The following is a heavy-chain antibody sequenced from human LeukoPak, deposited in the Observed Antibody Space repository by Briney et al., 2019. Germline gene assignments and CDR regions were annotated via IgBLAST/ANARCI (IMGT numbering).Heavy chain of an antibody. CDR2: IIPIFGTA. V-gene: IGHV1-69*06. CDR3: ARVWLLHTRWSSEYYFDY. D-gene: IGHD3-22*01. Sequence: GASVKVSCKASGYTFTSYGISWVRQAPGQGLEWMGGIIPIFGTANYAQKFQGRVTITADKSTSTAYMELSSLRSEDTAVYYCARVWLLHTRWSSEYYFDYWGQGTLVTVSS. CDR1: GYTFTSYG. J-gene: IGHJ4*02.